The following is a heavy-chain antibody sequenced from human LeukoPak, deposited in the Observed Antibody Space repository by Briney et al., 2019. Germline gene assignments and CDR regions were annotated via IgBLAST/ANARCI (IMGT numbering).Heavy chain of an antibody. V-gene: IGHV3-30*18. CDR3: AKDSRVSGYSYFDY. CDR2: ISYDGSNK. D-gene: IGHD5-18*01. CDR1: GFTFSSYG. Sequence: GGSLRLSCAASGFTFSSYGMHWVRQAPGKGLEWVAVISYDGSNKYYADSVKGRFTISRDNSKNTLYLQMNSLRAEDTAVYYCAKDSRVSGYSYFDYWGQGTLVTVSS. J-gene: IGHJ4*02.